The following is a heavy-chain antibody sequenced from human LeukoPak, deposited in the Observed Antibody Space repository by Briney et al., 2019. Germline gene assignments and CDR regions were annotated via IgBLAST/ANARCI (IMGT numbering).Heavy chain of an antibody. CDR1: GGSISSGDYY. D-gene: IGHD3-22*01. V-gene: IGHV4-30-4*01. CDR3: ARSYDSSGYYITYYFDY. Sequence: SETLSLTCTVSGGSISSGDYYWSWIRQPPGKGLEWIGYIYYSGSTYYNPSLKSRVTISVDTSKNQFSLKLSSVTAADTVVYYCARSYDSSGYYITYYFDYWGQGTLVTVS. J-gene: IGHJ4*02. CDR2: IYYSGST.